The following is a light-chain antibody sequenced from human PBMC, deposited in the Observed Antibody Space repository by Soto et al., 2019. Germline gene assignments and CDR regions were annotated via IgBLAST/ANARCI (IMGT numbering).Light chain of an antibody. J-gene: IGKJ1*01. CDR1: QSVSSSY. CDR2: GAS. CDR3: QQYGSSPPT. Sequence: EIVLTQSPGTLSLSPGERATLSCRASQSVSSSYLAWYQQKPGQAPRLLIYGASSRATGIPDRFSGSGSGTDSTLTISRPEPEDFAVYYCQQYGSSPPTFGQGTKVEIK. V-gene: IGKV3-20*01.